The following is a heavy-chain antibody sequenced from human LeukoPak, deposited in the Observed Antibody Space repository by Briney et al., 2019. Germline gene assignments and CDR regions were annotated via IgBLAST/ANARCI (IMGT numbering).Heavy chain of an antibody. CDR2: IKQDGSER. CDR3: ARNWHFDL. Sequence: GGSLRLSCAASGFSFNNFWMNWVRQAPGKGLEWVANIKQDGSERYYVDSVKGRFTISRDNAKNSLYLQMNSLRAEDTAVYYCARNWHFDLWGRGTLVTVSS. CDR1: GFSFNNFW. J-gene: IGHJ2*01. V-gene: IGHV3-7*01.